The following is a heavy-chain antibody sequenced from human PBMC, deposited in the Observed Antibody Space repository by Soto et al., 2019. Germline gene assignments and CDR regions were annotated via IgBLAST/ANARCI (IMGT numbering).Heavy chain of an antibody. CDR3: ARVQTGGHLDH. J-gene: IGHJ4*02. V-gene: IGHV4-39*07. CDR2: IYYSGST. D-gene: IGHD2-15*01. Sequence: PSETLSLTCTVSGGSISSSTYYWGWIRQPPGKGLEWIGNIYYSGSTNYNPSLKSRVSMSVDTSKNQFSLKLSSVTAADTAVYYCARVQTGGHLDHWGQGTLVTVSP. CDR1: GGSISSSTYY.